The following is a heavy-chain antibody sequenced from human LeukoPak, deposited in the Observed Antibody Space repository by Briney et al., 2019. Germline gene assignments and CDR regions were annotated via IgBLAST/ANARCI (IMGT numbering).Heavy chain of an antibody. CDR2: IYSGGST. CDR3: ARDPVGTAGTLVY. V-gene: IGHV3-66*01. J-gene: IGHJ4*02. D-gene: IGHD6-13*01. CDR1: GFTVSSNY. Sequence: GGSLRLSCAASGFTVSSNYMSWVRQAPGKGLEWVPVIYSGGSTYYADSVKGRFTISRDNSKNTLYLQMNSLRAEDTAVYYCARDPVGTAGTLVYWGQGTLVTVSS.